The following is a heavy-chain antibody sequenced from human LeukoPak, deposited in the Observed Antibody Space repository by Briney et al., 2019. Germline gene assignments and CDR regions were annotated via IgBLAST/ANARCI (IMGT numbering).Heavy chain of an antibody. CDR2: IYYSGST. CDR1: DDSISSYY. V-gene: IGHV4-59*12. Sequence: SETLSLTCTVSDDSISSYYWSWIRQPPGKGLEWIGYIYYSGSTYYNPSLKSRVTISVDTSKNQFSLKLSSVTAADTAVYYCARGRGYSSGWNYYYYYYMDVWGKGTTVTVSS. D-gene: IGHD6-19*01. CDR3: ARGRGYSSGWNYYYYYYMDV. J-gene: IGHJ6*03.